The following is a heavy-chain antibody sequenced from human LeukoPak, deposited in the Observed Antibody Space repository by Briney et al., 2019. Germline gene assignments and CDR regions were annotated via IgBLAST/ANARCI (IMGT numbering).Heavy chain of an antibody. CDR3: AKGGGSGGYYYDSSVGDYFDY. CDR1: GFIFSNYA. J-gene: IGHJ4*02. D-gene: IGHD3-22*01. CDR2: IRYDGGNT. Sequence: GGSLRLSCAASGFIFSNYAMQWVRQAPGMGLEWVAFIRYDGGNTYYADSVKGRFTISRDNSKNTMYLQMNSLNAEDTAVYYCAKGGGSGGYYYDSSVGDYFDYWGQGTLVTVSS. V-gene: IGHV3-30*02.